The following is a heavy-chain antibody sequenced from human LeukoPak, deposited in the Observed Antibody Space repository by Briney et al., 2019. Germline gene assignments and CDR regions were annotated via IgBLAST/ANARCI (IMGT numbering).Heavy chain of an antibody. CDR1: GFTFSSYA. D-gene: IGHD3-22*01. CDR3: AKDTRRGGYGDY. J-gene: IGHJ4*02. V-gene: IGHV3-23*01. CDR2: ISGSGGST. Sequence: GRSLRLSCAASGFTFSSYAMSWVRQAPGKWLEWVSAISGSGGSTHYADSVKGRFTISRDNSKNTRYLQMNSLRAEDTAVYYCAKDTRRGGYGDYCGQGTLVTVSS.